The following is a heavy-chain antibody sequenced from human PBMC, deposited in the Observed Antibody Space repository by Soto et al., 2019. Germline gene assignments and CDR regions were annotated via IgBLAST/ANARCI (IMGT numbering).Heavy chain of an antibody. Sequence: EMQLLESGGGLVQPGGSLRLSCAASGFTFTNYAMSWVRQAPGKGLEWVSAITGSAGSTYYADSVKGRFTISRDNSKDMVFLQMSSLRVEDTAVYYCARGLRDFDWRLPFGYWGQGTLVTVSS. J-gene: IGHJ4*02. CDR3: ARGLRDFDWRLPFGY. D-gene: IGHD3-9*01. V-gene: IGHV3-23*01. CDR1: GFTFTNYA. CDR2: ITGSAGST.